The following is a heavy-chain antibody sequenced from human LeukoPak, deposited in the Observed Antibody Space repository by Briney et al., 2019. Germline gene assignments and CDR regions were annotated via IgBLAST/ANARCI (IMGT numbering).Heavy chain of an antibody. CDR1: GGSFSGYY. CDR2: INHSGST. J-gene: IGHJ4*02. Sequence: SETLSLTCAVYGGSFSGYYWSWIRQPPGKGLEWLGEINHSGSTNYNPSLKSRVTISVDTSKNQFSLKLSSVTAADTAVYYCARGGHVVVTAIRTYYFDYWGQGTLVTVSS. D-gene: IGHD2-21*02. CDR3: ARGGHVVVTAIRTYYFDY. V-gene: IGHV4-34*01.